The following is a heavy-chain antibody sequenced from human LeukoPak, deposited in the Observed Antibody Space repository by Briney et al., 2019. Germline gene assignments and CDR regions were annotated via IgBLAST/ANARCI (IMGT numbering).Heavy chain of an antibody. J-gene: IGHJ6*02. CDR2: INSDGSST. CDR1: GFTFSSYW. V-gene: IGHV3-74*01. CDR3: ASTVDTAMVTDGMDV. Sequence: GGSLRLSCAASGFTFSSYWMHWVRQAPGKGLVWVSRINSDGSSTTYADSVKGRFTISRDNSKNTLYLQMNSLRAEDTAVYYCASTVDTAMVTDGMDVWGQGTTVTVSS. D-gene: IGHD5-18*01.